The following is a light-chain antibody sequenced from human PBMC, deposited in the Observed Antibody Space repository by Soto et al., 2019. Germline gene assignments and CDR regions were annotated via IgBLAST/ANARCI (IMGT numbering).Light chain of an antibody. V-gene: IGKV3-20*01. J-gene: IGKJ5*01. CDR3: QQYGSSPSIT. CDR2: GAS. Sequence: EIVLTQSPGTLSLSPGERATLSCRASQSVSRVYLAWYQQKPGQAPRLLIYGASNRATGIPDRFSGSGSGTDFTLTISRLEPEDFAVYYCQQYGSSPSITFGQGTRLEIK. CDR1: QSVSRVY.